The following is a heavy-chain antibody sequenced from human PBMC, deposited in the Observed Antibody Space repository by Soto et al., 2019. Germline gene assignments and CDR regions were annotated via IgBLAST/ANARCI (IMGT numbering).Heavy chain of an antibody. V-gene: IGHV3-48*03. CDR3: AREGGFDWFYP. CDR2: ISISGTII. Sequence: PGGSVRGSCEDSGFSCSDYEMNGVRHVPGKGLEWISYISISGTIIHYADSVKGRFTISRDNAKNSVYLQMNSLRVEDTAIYYCAREGGFDWFYPWGQGTLVTVSS. J-gene: IGHJ5*02. CDR1: GFSCSDYE.